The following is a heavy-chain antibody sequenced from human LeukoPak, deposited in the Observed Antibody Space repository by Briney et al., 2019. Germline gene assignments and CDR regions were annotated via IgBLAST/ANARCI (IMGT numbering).Heavy chain of an antibody. CDR1: GFTFSSYS. J-gene: IGHJ3*02. V-gene: IGHV3-48*01. CDR2: ISSSSSTI. CDR3: ARDRTSYVWGSYRSPDAFDI. Sequence: GGSLRLSCAASGFTFSSYSMNWVRQAPGKGLEWVSSISSSSSTIYYADSVKGRFTISRDNAKNSLYLQMNSLRAEDTAVYYCARDRTSYVWGSYRSPDAFDIWGQGTMVTVSS. D-gene: IGHD3-16*02.